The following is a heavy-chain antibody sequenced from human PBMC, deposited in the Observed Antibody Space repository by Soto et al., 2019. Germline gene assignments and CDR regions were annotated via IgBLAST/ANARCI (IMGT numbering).Heavy chain of an antibody. CDR1: GGSISSSSYY. Sequence: PSETLSLTCTVSGGSISSSSYYWGWIRQPPGKGLEWIGSIYYSGSTYYNPSLKSRVTISVDTSKNQFSLKLSSVTAADTAVYYCARQQILTGYYKENWFDPWGQGTLVTVSS. V-gene: IGHV4-39*01. D-gene: IGHD3-9*01. CDR3: ARQQILTGYYKENWFDP. CDR2: IYYSGST. J-gene: IGHJ5*02.